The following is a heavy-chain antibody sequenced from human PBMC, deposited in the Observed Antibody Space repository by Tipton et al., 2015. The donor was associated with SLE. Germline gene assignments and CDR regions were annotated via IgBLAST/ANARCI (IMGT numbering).Heavy chain of an antibody. J-gene: IGHJ6*03. Sequence: QLVQSGGGLVQPGGSLRLSCAASGFTFSSYWMSWVRQAPGKGLEWVAYIKQDGSEKYYVDSVKGRFTISRDNAKNSLYLQMNSLRAEDTAVYYCACVEGFLGWVAYYDYMTVWGKGTSFTVSS. CDR1: GFTFSSYW. CDR2: IKQDGSEK. CDR3: ACVEGFLGWVAYYDYMTV. V-gene: IGHV3-7*01. D-gene: IGHD3-3*01.